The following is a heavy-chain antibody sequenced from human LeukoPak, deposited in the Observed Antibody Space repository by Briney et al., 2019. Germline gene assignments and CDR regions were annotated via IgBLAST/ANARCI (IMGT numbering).Heavy chain of an antibody. Sequence: GGTLRLSCAASGFTFSSYGMSWVRQAPGNGLEWVSAISGSGGSTYYADSVKGRFTISRDNSKNTLYLQMNSLRAEDTAVYYCAKDLTREVRGVKAVNWLDPWGQGTLVTVSS. D-gene: IGHD3-10*01. CDR2: ISGSGGST. V-gene: IGHV3-23*01. J-gene: IGHJ5*02. CDR3: AKDLTREVRGVKAVNWLDP. CDR1: GFTFSSYG.